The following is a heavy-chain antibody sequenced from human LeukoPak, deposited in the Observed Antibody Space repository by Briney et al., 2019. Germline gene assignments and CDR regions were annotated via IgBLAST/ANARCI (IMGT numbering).Heavy chain of an antibody. D-gene: IGHD3-22*01. Sequence: SETLSLTCTVSGGSISSYYWSWIRQPPGKGLEWIGYIYYSGSTNYNPSLKSRVTISVDTSKNQFSLKLSSVTAADTAVYYCARDGYDSSGYYLDDYWGQGTLVTVSS. J-gene: IGHJ4*02. V-gene: IGHV4-59*01. CDR3: ARDGYDSSGYYLDDY. CDR1: GGSISSYY. CDR2: IYYSGST.